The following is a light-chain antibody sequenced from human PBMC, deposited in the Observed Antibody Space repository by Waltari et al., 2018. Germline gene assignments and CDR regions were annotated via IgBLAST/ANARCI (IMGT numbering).Light chain of an antibody. CDR2: AAS. CDR1: QSVGRF. J-gene: IGKJ2*03. CDR3: QQSYSIPYS. V-gene: IGKV1-39*01. Sequence: DIQMTQSPSSLSSSIGDGVTITCRASQSVGRFLNWFQQKPGKAPKLLIYAASNLQSGAPSRFSGSGSGTEFTFTIVSLQPEDFATYYCQQSYSIPYSFGQGTRQEIE.